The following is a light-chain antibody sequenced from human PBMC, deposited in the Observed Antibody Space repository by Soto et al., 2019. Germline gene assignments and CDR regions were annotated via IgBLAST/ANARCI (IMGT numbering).Light chain of an antibody. CDR1: QSVVSSH. J-gene: IGKJ1*01. CDR2: GVS. V-gene: IGKV3-20*01. Sequence: EIVLTQSPGTLSLSPGERATLSCRASQSVVSSHLAWYQQKPGQAPRLLICGVSSRATGIPDRFSGSGSGTDLTLSISGLEPEDFAVYYCQQYEIAPKTFGQGTKVEIK. CDR3: QQYEIAPKT.